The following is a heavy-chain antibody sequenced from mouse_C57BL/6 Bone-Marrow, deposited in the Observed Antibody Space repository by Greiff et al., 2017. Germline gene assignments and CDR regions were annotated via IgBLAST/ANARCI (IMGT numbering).Heavy chain of an antibody. V-gene: IGHV14-4*01. CDR2: IDPENGDT. CDR3: TTDYDYDLAWFAY. D-gene: IGHD2-4*01. J-gene: IGHJ3*01. CDR1: GFNIKDDY. Sequence: EVQLQQSGAELVRPGASVKLSCTASGFNIKDDYMHWVKQRPEQGLEWIGWIDPENGDTEYASKFQGKATITADTSSNTGYLQLNILASEDTAVYYCTTDYDYDLAWFAYWGQGTLVTVSA.